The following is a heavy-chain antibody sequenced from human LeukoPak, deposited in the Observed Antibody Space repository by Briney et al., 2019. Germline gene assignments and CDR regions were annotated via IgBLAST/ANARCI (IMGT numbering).Heavy chain of an antibody. Sequence: GESLRLSCAASGFTFSGYPIHWVRQAPGKGLEWVAVISYDGSNKHYADSVKGRFTISRDNSKNTLYLQMNSLRAEDTAVYYCARDFVRYCSGGSCYFPFDYWGQGTLVTVSS. CDR3: ARDFVRYCSGGSCYFPFDY. D-gene: IGHD2-15*01. V-gene: IGHV3-30-3*01. J-gene: IGHJ4*02. CDR1: GFTFSGYP. CDR2: ISYDGSNK.